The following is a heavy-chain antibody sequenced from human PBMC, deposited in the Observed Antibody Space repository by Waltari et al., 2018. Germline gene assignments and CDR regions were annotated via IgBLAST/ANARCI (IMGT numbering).Heavy chain of an antibody. CDR3: ATEGGSGTYGMDV. V-gene: IGHV1-24*01. Sequence: QVQLVQSGAEVKKPGASVKVSCKVSGYTLTELSMHWVRQAPGNGLEWMGGCDPEEGETIYSQKCQGRVAMTEDTSTDTAYMELSSLRSEDTAVYYCATEGGSGTYGMDVWGQGTTVTVSS. J-gene: IGHJ6*02. CDR1: GYTLTELS. D-gene: IGHD3-10*01. CDR2: CDPEEGET.